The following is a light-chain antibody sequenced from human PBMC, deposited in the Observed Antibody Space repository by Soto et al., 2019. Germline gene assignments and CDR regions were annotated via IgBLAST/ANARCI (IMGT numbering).Light chain of an antibody. J-gene: IGKJ1*01. CDR2: KAS. V-gene: IGKV1-5*03. CDR3: QQYDSYSRT. Sequence: DIQMTQSPSTLSASVGDRVTITCRASQSISSRLAWYQQKSGKAPKLLIYKASSLESGVPSRFSGSGSRTEFTLTISSLQPDDFATYYCQQYDSYSRTFGQGTRVEIK. CDR1: QSISSR.